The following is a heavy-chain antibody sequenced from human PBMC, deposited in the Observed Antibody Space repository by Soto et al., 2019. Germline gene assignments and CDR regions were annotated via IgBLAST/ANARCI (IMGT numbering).Heavy chain of an antibody. CDR3: AREAIAVAGYYYYYYMDV. J-gene: IGHJ6*03. V-gene: IGHV6-1*01. Sequence: SQTLSLTCAISGDSVSSNSAAWNWIRQSPSRGLEWLGRTYYRSKWYNDYAVSVKSRITIKPDTSKNQFSLQLNSVTPEDTAVYYCAREAIAVAGYYYYYYMDVWGKGTTVTVSS. CDR2: TYYRSKWYN. D-gene: IGHD6-19*01. CDR1: GDSVSSNSAA.